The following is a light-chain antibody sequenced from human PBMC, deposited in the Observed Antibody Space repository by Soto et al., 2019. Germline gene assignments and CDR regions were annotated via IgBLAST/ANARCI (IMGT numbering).Light chain of an antibody. CDR3: QQANSFLPLT. V-gene: IGKV1-12*01. CDR2: AAS. CDR1: QGISSW. J-gene: IGKJ4*01. Sequence: DIQXXQSPSSVSAXXXXRVTXTXXASQGISSWLAWYQQKPGKAPKLLIYAASSLQSGVPSRFSGSGSGTDFTLTISSLQPEDFATYYCQQANSFLPLTFGGGTKVEIK.